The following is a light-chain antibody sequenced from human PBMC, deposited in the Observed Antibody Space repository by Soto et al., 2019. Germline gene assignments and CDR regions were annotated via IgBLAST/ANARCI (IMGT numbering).Light chain of an antibody. CDR3: QQRST. CDR1: QSVSSN. V-gene: IGKV3-15*01. CDR2: GAS. Sequence: EIVMTQSPATLSVSKGERATLSCRASQSVSSNLAWYQQKPGQVPRLLIFGASIRASGIPARFSGSGSGTEFALTISSLEPTDFAVYYCQQRSTFGQGTRLEIK. J-gene: IGKJ5*01.